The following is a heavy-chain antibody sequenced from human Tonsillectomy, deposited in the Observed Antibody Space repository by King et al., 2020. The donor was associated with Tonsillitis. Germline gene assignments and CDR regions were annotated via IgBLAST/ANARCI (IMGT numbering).Heavy chain of an antibody. Sequence: VQLVESGGGLVKPGGSLRLSCAASGFSFGTYSMNWVRQAPGTGLEWVSSISSSSSYIYYADSVKGRFTISRDNAKNSLFLQMNSLRAADTAVYYCARGTIGYCSGASCYSGNWFDPWGPGNPGHRLL. D-gene: IGHD2-15*01. V-gene: IGHV3-21*01. J-gene: IGHJ5*02. CDR3: ARGTIGYCSGASCYSGNWFDP. CDR2: ISSSSSYI. CDR1: GFSFGTYS.